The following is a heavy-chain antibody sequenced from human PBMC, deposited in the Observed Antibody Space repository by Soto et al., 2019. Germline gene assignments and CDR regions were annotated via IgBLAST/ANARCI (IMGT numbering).Heavy chain of an antibody. J-gene: IGHJ4*02. CDR3: ATSGTQLRWLEFADY. CDR2: SIPISGRT. V-gene: IGHV1-69*01. CDR1: GGTFSSLG. D-gene: IGHD2-2*01. Sequence: QVQLVQSGAEVKRPGSSVKVSCEASGGTFSSLGFTWVRQAPGQGLEWMGGSIPISGRTTFAPKYLGRVTITAEESTRTTYMELTALTSDDTAIYYCATSGTQLRWLEFADYWGQGTLVTVSS.